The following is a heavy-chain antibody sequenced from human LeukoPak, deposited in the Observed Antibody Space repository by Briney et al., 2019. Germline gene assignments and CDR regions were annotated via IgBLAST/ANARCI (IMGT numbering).Heavy chain of an antibody. J-gene: IGHJ4*02. CDR2: ISSSSSYI. CDR1: GFTFSSYS. CDR3: ARVQGIGALQLFDY. D-gene: IGHD1-1*01. V-gene: IGHV3-21*01. Sequence: GGSLRLSCAASGFTFSSYSMNWVRQAPGKGLEWVSSISSSSSYIYYADSVKGRFTISRDNAKNSLYLQMNSLRAEDTAVYYCARVQGIGALQLFDYWGQGTLVTVSS.